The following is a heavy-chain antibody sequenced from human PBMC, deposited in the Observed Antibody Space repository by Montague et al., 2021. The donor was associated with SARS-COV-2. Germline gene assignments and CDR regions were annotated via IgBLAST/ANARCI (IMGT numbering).Heavy chain of an antibody. D-gene: IGHD1-14*01. V-gene: IGHV4-59*11. CDR2: IYFSGAA. Sequence: SETLSLTCTVSAGAIDNHYWSWIRQPPGKELEWIGYIYFSGAASYNPSLKSRVTISVDTSRNQFSLQLTSVTSADAAVYYCARHHISTMYGYSWFDPWGRGTLVTVSS. CDR1: AGAIDNHY. J-gene: IGHJ5*02. CDR3: ARHHISTMYGYSWFDP.